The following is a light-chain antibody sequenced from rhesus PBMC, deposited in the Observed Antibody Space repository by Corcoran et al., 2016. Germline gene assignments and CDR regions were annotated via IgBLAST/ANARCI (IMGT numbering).Light chain of an antibody. V-gene: IGKV3-24*04. CDR2: GSS. CDR1: QSVGSY. J-gene: IGKJ1*01. Sequence: ETVVTQSPATLSLSPGERATLSCRASQSVGSYLAWYQQKPGQAPRLLLYGSSSRATGIPNRFSGRGAGTDFTLTISSLEPEDVGVYYCQQSSNWPRTFGQGTKVEIK. CDR3: QQSSNWPRT.